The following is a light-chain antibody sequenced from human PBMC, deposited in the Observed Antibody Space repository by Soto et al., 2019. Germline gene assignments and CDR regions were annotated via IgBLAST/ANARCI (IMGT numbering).Light chain of an antibody. Sequence: SVVTQPPSASGTPGQRVTISCSGSNSSIGRDTVNWYQQLPGTAPKLLIYSINQRPSGVPDRFSGSKSGTSASLAISGLQSEDEADYYCVTWDGSLNGWVFGGGTKLTVL. CDR1: NSSIGRDT. CDR2: SIN. V-gene: IGLV1-44*01. CDR3: VTWDGSLNGWV. J-gene: IGLJ3*02.